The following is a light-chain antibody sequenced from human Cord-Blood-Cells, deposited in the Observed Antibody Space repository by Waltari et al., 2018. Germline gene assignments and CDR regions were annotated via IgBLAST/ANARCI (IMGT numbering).Light chain of an antibody. J-gene: IGLJ2*01. CDR3: SSYTSSSTEV. Sequence: QSALTQPASVSGSPGQSITISCTGTSSDVGGYNYVSWYHQHPGKAPKLMIYDVSNRPSGVANRFSVSKSGNTASLTISGLQAEDEADYYCSSYTSSSTEVFGGGTKLTVL. CDR2: DVS. CDR1: SSDVGGYNY. V-gene: IGLV2-14*01.